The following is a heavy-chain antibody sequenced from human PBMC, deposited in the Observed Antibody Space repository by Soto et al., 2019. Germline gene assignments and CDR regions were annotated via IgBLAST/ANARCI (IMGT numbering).Heavy chain of an antibody. D-gene: IGHD3-10*01. Sequence: SETLSLTCAVSGGSISSGGYSWSWIRQPPGKGLEWIGYIYHSGSTYYNPSLKSRVTISVDRSKNQFSLKLSSVTAADTAVYYCARNLYGSGSYYNANNWFDPWGQGTLVTVSS. CDR1: GGSISSGGYS. CDR2: IYHSGST. V-gene: IGHV4-30-2*01. CDR3: ARNLYGSGSYYNANNWFDP. J-gene: IGHJ5*02.